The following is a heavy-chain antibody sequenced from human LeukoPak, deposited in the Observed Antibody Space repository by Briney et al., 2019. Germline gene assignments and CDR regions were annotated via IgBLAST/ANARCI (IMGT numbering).Heavy chain of an antibody. V-gene: IGHV3-23*01. J-gene: IGHJ4*02. CDR2: ISDDGGST. D-gene: IGHD1-26*01. CDR1: GFTFNNFA. Sequence: GGSLRLSCAASGFTFNNFAINWVRQAPGKGLEWVSGISDDGGSTNYADSVKGRFTISRDNSKNTLYLQMNSLRAEDTAVYYCAEGVGATSCFDYWGQGTLVTVSS. CDR3: AEGVGATSCFDY.